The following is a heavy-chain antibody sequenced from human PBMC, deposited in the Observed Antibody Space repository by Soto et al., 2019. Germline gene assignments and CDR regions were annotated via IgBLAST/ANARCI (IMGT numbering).Heavy chain of an antibody. V-gene: IGHV4-59*01. Sequence: SETLSLTCTVSGGSISSYYWSWIRQPPGKGLEWIGYIYYSGSTNYNPSLKSRVTISVDTSKNQFSLKLSSVTAADTAMYYCARLYGDGGNYWGQGTLVTVSS. CDR3: ARLYGDGGNY. J-gene: IGHJ4*02. CDR2: IYYSGST. CDR1: GGSISSYY. D-gene: IGHD4-17*01.